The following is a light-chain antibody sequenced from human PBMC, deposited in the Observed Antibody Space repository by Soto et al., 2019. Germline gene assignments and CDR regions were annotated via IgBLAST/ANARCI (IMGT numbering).Light chain of an antibody. CDR1: SSNIGSNT. V-gene: IGLV1-44*01. CDR2: SNN. Sequence: QSVLTQPPSASGTPGQRVTISCSGSSSNIGSNTVNWYQQLPGMPPQLLIYSNNQRPSGVPDRFSGSKSGTSASLAISGLQSEDEADYYCAAWDDSLKGVFGGGTKLTVL. J-gene: IGLJ3*02. CDR3: AAWDDSLKGV.